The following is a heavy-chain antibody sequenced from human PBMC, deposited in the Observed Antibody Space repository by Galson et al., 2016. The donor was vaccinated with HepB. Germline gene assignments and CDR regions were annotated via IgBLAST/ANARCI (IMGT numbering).Heavy chain of an antibody. J-gene: IGHJ4*02. CDR3: ASKGKEWLVLGYFDY. V-gene: IGHV4-39*01. CDR1: GGSINSSSFY. CDR2: LYFGANT. Sequence: SETLSLTCSVSGGSINSSSFYWGWIRQSPGRGLEWIGTLYFGANTYYNPSLKSRVTISVDTSNNQFSLKLTSVTAEDTAIYYCASKGKEWLVLGYFDYWGQGTLATVSS. D-gene: IGHD6-19*01.